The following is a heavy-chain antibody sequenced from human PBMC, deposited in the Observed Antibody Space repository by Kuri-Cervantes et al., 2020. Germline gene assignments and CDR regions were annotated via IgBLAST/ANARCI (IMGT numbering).Heavy chain of an antibody. J-gene: IGHJ4*02. D-gene: IGHD3-22*01. CDR1: GYTFTSYA. CDR3: ARDRPYYYDSSGYWDY. V-gene: IGHV7-4-1*02. Sequence: ASVKVSCKASGYTFTSYAMNWARQAPGQGLEWVGWINTNTGNPTYAQGFTGRFVFSLDTSVSTAYLQISSLKAEDTAVYYCARDRPYYYDSSGYWDYWGQGTLVTVSS. CDR2: INTNTGNP.